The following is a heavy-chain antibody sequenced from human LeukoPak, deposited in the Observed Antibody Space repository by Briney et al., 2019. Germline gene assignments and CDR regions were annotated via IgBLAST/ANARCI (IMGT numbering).Heavy chain of an antibody. V-gene: IGHV4-38-2*01. D-gene: IGHD4-11*01. J-gene: IGHJ2*01. Sequence: PSETLSLTCAVSGCSISSGYYWGWIRQPPGKGLEWIGSIYHSGSTYYNPSLKSRVTISVDTSKNQFSLKLSSVTAADTAVYYCARTVTTVYWYFDLWGRGTLVTVSS. CDR1: GCSISSGYY. CDR2: IYHSGST. CDR3: ARTVTTVYWYFDL.